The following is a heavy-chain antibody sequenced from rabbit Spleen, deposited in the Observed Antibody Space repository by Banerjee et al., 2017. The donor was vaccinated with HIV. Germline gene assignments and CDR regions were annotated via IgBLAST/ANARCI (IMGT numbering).Heavy chain of an antibody. J-gene: IGHJ6*01. CDR2: IAAGSSGFT. CDR1: GLDFSVGDV. CDR3: ARDTGSSFSSYGMDL. D-gene: IGHD8-1*01. Sequence: QQQLVESGGGLVKPGASLTLSCKASGLDFSVGDVMCWVRQAPGKGLEWISCIAAGSSGFTYSATWAKGRFTCSKTSSTTVTLQMTSLTVADTATYFCARDTGSSFSSYGMDLWGPGTLVTVS. V-gene: IGHV1S45*01.